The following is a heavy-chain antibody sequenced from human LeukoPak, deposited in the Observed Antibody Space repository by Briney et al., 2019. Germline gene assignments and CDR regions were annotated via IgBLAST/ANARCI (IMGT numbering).Heavy chain of an antibody. CDR3: ARGSGATEFDP. V-gene: IGHV4-59*01. D-gene: IGHD2-21*02. CDR2: IYYGGST. Sequence: PSETLSLTCTVSGGSISSYYWSWIRQPPGKGLEWIGYIYYGGSTNYNPSLKSRVTISVDTSKNQFSLKLSSVTAADTAVYYCARGSGATEFDPWGQGTLVTVSS. J-gene: IGHJ5*02. CDR1: GGSISSYY.